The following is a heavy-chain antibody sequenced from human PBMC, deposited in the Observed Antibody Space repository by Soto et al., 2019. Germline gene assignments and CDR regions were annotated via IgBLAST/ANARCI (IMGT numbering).Heavy chain of an antibody. Sequence: VQLVQSGDEVKKPGASVKLSCQASGYTFTDYFIHWVRQAPGQGLEWMGLTNLAGPTTTYAQRLQDRLSIASDSSTSRVYTELSSPTSEDSALYYCIGEGWGVRCFEDWGQGDLVSVSS. V-gene: IGHV1-46*03. CDR1: GYTFTDYF. D-gene: IGHD3-16*01. CDR3: IGEGWGVRCFED. J-gene: IGHJ4*02. CDR2: TNLAGPTT.